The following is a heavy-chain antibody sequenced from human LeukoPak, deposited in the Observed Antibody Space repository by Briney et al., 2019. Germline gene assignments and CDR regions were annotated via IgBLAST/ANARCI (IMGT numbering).Heavy chain of an antibody. CDR3: ARELYGRFEY. CDR2: INPYNGNT. D-gene: IGHD3-10*01. Sequence: GAPVKASCKASGYTFATYGISWVRQAPGQGPEWMGWINPYNGNTKYAQNFQGRVTMTTDTSTSTAYIEVRSLRSDDTAVYYCARELYGRFEYWGQGTLVSVSS. V-gene: IGHV1-18*01. J-gene: IGHJ4*02. CDR1: GYTFATYG.